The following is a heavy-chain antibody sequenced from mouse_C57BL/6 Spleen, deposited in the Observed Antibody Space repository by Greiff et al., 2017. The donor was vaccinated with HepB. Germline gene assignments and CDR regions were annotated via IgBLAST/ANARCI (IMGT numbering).Heavy chain of an antibody. CDR1: GFTFTDYY. CDR2: IRNKANGNTT. CDR3: ARSYYGYDAY. Sequence: EVKLMESGGGLVQPGGSLSLSCAASGFTFTDYYMSWVRQPPGQALEWLGFIRNKANGNTTEYSASVKGRFTISRDNSQSILYLQMNALRAEDSATYYCARSYYGYDAYWGQGTLVTVSA. J-gene: IGHJ3*01. D-gene: IGHD2-9*01. V-gene: IGHV7-3*01.